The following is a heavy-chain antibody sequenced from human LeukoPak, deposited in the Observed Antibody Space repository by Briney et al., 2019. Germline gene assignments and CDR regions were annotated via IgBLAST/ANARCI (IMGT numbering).Heavy chain of an antibody. CDR3: ARQLRFLELDYYYYYMDV. Sequence: SQTLSLTCTVSGGSISSGDYYWSWIRQPPGKGLEWIGYIYYSGSTYYNPSLKSRVTISVDTSKNQFSLKLSSATAADTAVYYCARQLRFLELDYYYYYMDVWGKGTTVTVSS. CDR2: IYYSGST. V-gene: IGHV4-30-4*08. CDR1: GGSISSGDYY. D-gene: IGHD3-3*01. J-gene: IGHJ6*03.